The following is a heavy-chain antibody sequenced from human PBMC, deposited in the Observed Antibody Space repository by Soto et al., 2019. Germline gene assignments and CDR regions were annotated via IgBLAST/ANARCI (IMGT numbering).Heavy chain of an antibody. D-gene: IGHD4-17*01. Sequence: QVQLVQSGAEVKKPGSSVKVSCKASGGTFSSYAISWVRQAPGQGLEWMGGIIPIFGTANYAQKFQGRVTITADEATSTAYMELSSLRSEDTAVYYCAISYGDYALRAFDIWGQGTMVTVSS. J-gene: IGHJ3*02. CDR3: AISYGDYALRAFDI. V-gene: IGHV1-69*12. CDR2: IIPIFGTA. CDR1: GGTFSSYA.